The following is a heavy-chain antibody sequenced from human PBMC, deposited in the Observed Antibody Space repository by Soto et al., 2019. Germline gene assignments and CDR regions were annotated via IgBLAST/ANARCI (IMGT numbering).Heavy chain of an antibody. V-gene: IGHV3-48*01. J-gene: IGHJ6*03. Sequence: PGGSLRLSCAASGFTFSSYSMNWVRQAPGKGLEWVSYISSSSSTIYYADSVKGRFTISRDNAKNSLYLQMNSLRAEDTAVYYCARGGKSLVVYMDVWGKGTTVTVSS. CDR1: GFTFSSYS. D-gene: IGHD2-15*01. CDR3: ARGGKSLVVYMDV. CDR2: ISSSSSTI.